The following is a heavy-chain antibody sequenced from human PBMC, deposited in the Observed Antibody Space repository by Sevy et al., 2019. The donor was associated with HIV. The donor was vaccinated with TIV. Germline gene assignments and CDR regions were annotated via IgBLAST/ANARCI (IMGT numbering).Heavy chain of an antibody. V-gene: IGHV1-18*03. CDR2: ISAYNGNT. J-gene: IGHJ6*02. Sequence: ASVKVSCKASGYTFTSYGISWVRQAPGQGLEWMGWISAYNGNTNYAQKLQGRVTMTTDTSTSTAYMELRSLRSDDMAVYYCARDRVTIFGVVPYYYYYGMDVWGQGTTVTVSS. CDR1: GYTFTSYG. CDR3: ARDRVTIFGVVPYYYYYGMDV. D-gene: IGHD3-3*01.